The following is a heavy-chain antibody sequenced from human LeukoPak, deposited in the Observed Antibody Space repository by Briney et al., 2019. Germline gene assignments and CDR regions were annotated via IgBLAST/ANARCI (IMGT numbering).Heavy chain of an antibody. CDR1: GFTFSSYS. CDR2: ISSSSSYI. CDR3: ARVSIAAAPYYMDV. D-gene: IGHD6-13*01. V-gene: IGHV3-21*01. Sequence: PGGSLRLSCAASGFTFSSYSMNWVRQAPGKGLEWVSSISSSSSYIYYADSVMGRFTISRDNAKNSLYLQMNSLRAEDTAVYYCARVSIAAAPYYMDVWGKGTTVTVSS. J-gene: IGHJ6*03.